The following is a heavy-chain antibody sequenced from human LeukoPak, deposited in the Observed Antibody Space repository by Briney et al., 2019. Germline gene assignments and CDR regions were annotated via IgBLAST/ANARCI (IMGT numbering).Heavy chain of an antibody. J-gene: IGHJ4*02. V-gene: IGHV3-7*03. CDR3: AKDRSTTTSNTLGYLDY. Sequence: GGSLRLSCAASGFIFNSFWMSWVRQAPGKGLEWVANIKQDGSERYYVDSVKGRFTVSRDNAKNSLYLQMDSLRAEDTAVYYCAKDRSTTTSNTLGYLDYWGQGVLVTVSS. CDR1: GFIFNSFW. CDR2: IKQDGSER. D-gene: IGHD2/OR15-2a*01.